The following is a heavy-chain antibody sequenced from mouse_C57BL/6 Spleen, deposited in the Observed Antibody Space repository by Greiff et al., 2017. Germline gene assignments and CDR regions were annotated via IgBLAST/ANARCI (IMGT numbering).Heavy chain of an antibody. J-gene: IGHJ1*03. V-gene: IGHV5-6*02. CDR2: ISSGGSYT. CDR1: GFTFSSYG. D-gene: IGHD1-1*01. CDR3: ARRGYGSSDWYFDV. Sequence: EVKLVESGGDLVKPGGSLKLSCAASGFTFSSYGMSWVRQTPDTRLEWVATISSGGSYTYYPDSVKGRFTISRDNAKNTLYLQMSSLKSEDTAMYYCARRGYGSSDWYFDVWGTGTTVTVSS.